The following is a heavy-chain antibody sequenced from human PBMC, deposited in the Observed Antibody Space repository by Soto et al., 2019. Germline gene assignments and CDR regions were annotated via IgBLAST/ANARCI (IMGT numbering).Heavy chain of an antibody. Sequence: SETLSLTCTVSGGSISDYYWSWIRQPPGKGLEWIGYIYDSGSTNYNPSLKSRVTISVDTSKNQFSLKLSSLTAADTAVYYCARRGEFFDIWGQGTMVTVSS. CDR2: IYDSGST. V-gene: IGHV4-59*08. CDR1: GGSISDYY. J-gene: IGHJ3*02. D-gene: IGHD3-16*01. CDR3: ARRGEFFDI.